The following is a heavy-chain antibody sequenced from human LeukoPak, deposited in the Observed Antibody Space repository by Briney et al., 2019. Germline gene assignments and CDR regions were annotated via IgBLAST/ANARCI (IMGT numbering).Heavy chain of an antibody. V-gene: IGHV3-7*05. D-gene: IGHD2-15*01. CDR1: GFTFSSYW. J-gene: IGHJ6*02. Sequence: PGGSLRLSCEAYGFTFSSYWMSWVRQGPGKGLEWVANIRDDGGDRHYVDFVKGRFTISRDNAKNLLYLQMNSLRAEDTAVYYCARYHRVVVVAAQIRIYYYGMDVWGQGTTVTVSS. CDR2: IRDDGGDR. CDR3: ARYHRVVVVAAQIRIYYYGMDV.